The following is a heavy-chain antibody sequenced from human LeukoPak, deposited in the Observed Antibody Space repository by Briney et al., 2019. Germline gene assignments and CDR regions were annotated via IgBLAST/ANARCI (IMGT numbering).Heavy chain of an antibody. CDR2: INPNSGGT. D-gene: IGHD4-17*01. CDR1: GYTFTGYY. J-gene: IGHJ6*02. CDR3: ARDKLPGTTVTTASYYYGMDV. V-gene: IGHV1-2*04. Sequence: ASVKVSCKASGYTFTGYYMHWVRQAPGQGLEWMGWINPNSGGTNYAQKFQGWVTMTRDTSISTAYMELSRLRSDDTAAYYCARDKLPGTTVTTASYYYGMDVWGQGTTVTVSS.